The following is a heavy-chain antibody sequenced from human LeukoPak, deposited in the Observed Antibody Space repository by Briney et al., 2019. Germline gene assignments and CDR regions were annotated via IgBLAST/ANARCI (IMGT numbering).Heavy chain of an antibody. CDR2: INPSGGST. CDR3: ARGGVATTPYNWFDP. CDR1: GYTFTSYY. D-gene: IGHD5-24*01. Sequence: ASVKVYCKASGYTFTSYYMHRVRQAPGQGLEWMGIINPSGGSTSYAQKFQGRVTMTRDTSTSTVYMELSSLRSEDTAVYYCARGGVATTPYNWFDPWGQGTLVTVSS. J-gene: IGHJ5*02. V-gene: IGHV1-46*01.